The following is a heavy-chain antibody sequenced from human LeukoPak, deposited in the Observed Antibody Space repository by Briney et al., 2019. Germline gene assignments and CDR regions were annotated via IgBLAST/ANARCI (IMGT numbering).Heavy chain of an antibody. CDR1: GGSISSGRYD. Sequence: SETLSLTCTVSGGSISSGRYDWSLIRQPAGKGLEWIGRIYASGSTNYNPSLKSRVTISVDTSKNQFSLKLSSVTAADTAVYYCARDGWNCDILTGYKYYFDYWGQGTLVTVSS. V-gene: IGHV4-61*02. CDR2: IYASGST. J-gene: IGHJ4*02. CDR3: ARDGWNCDILTGYKYYFDY. D-gene: IGHD3-9*01.